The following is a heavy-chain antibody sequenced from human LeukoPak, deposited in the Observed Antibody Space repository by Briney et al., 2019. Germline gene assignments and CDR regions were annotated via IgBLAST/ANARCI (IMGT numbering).Heavy chain of an antibody. CDR1: GGSISSYY. CDR2: IYTSGST. CDR3: ARVPRYCSSTSCYPDAFDI. Sequence: PSETLSLTCTVSGGSISSYYWSWIRQPAGKGLEWIGRIYTSGSTNYNPSLKSRVTISVDTSKNQFSLKLSSVTAADTAVYYCARVPRYCSSTSCYPDAFDIWGQGTMVTVSS. V-gene: IGHV4-4*07. J-gene: IGHJ3*02. D-gene: IGHD2-2*01.